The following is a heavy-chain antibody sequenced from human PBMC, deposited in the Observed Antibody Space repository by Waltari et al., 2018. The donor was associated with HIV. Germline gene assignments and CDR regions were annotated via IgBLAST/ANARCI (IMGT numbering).Heavy chain of an antibody. CDR3: ARAPCSGGSCRLFDY. V-gene: IGHV1-46*01. Sequence: QVQLVQSGAEVKKPGASVKVSCKASGYTFISYYMHWVRQAPGQGLEWMGIINPRGNSTSYVQKFQGRLTMTMDTSTSTVYMELSSLRSEYTAVYYCARAPCSGGSCRLFDYWGQGTLVTVSS. D-gene: IGHD2-15*01. CDR1: GYTFISYY. J-gene: IGHJ4*02. CDR2: INPRGNST.